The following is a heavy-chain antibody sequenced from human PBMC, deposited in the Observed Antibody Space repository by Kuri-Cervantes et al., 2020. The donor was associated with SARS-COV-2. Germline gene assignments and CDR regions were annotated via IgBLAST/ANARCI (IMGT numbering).Heavy chain of an antibody. CDR2: INHSGNT. D-gene: IGHD6-6*01. CDR1: GGSFSDYY. V-gene: IGHV4-34*01. J-gene: IGHJ4*02. CDR3: AISLLIFSNNAVGSSSIDY. Sequence: SQTLSLTCAAYGGSFSDYYWSWVRQPPGKGLEWIGEINHSGNTNYDPSLKSRVTISIDTSKDQFSLILNSVTAADTSVYYCAISLLIFSNNAVGSSSIDYWGQGTLVTVSS.